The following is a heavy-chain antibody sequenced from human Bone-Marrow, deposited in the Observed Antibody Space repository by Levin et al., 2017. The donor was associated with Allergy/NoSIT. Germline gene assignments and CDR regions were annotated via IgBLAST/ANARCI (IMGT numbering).Heavy chain of an antibody. Sequence: GESLKISCAASGFTFSDYYMSWMRQAPGKGLEWVSYITSNGGSKYYADSVKGRFTISRDNAKNSLSLQMNSLRAEDTAVYYCVVALDNWGQGTLVTVSS. CDR1: GFTFSDYY. CDR3: VVALDN. D-gene: IGHD2-15*01. CDR2: ITSNGGSK. J-gene: IGHJ4*02. V-gene: IGHV3-11*01.